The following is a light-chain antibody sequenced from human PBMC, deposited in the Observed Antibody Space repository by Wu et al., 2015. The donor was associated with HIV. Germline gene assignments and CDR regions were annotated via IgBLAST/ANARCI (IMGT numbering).Light chain of an antibody. CDR1: QTVGNN. Sequence: GRRHLSCRASQTVGNNLAWYQQNLATAPRLLIYGASTRATGIPARFSGGGSGTEFTLTISSMQSEDSAVYYCQQYDNWPPWTFGQGTKVEVK. V-gene: IGKV3-15*01. CDR2: GAS. J-gene: IGKJ1*01. CDR3: QQYDNWPPWT.